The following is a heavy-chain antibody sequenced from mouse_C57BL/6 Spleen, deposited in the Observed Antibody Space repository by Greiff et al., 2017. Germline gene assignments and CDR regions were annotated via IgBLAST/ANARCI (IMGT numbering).Heavy chain of an antibody. V-gene: IGHV5-6*01. D-gene: IGHD2-1*01. J-gene: IGHJ4*01. CDR3: ARHPPLYYDYAMDY. CDR1: GFTFSSYG. Sequence: EVMLVESGGDLVKPGGSLKLSCAASGFTFSSYGMSWVRQTPDKRLEWVATISSGGSYTYYPDSVKGRFTISRDNAKNTLYLQMSSLKSEDTAMYYCARHPPLYYDYAMDYWGQGTSVTVSS. CDR2: ISSGGSYT.